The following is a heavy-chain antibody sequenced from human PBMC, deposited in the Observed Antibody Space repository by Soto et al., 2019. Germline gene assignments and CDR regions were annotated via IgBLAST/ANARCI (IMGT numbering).Heavy chain of an antibody. CDR1: VFNFNIQA. J-gene: IGHJ4*02. CDR3: ASGAAFYYDTSRY. D-gene: IGHD3-22*01. CDR2: MSPGGNSQ. Sequence: GGSLLLSCASPVFNFNIQALHWIRQAPGEGLEWVAVMSPGGNSQYYADSVKGRFTISRDTSKSTLYLQMTSLRPEDTAVYYCASGAAFYYDTSRYWGQGTLVTVSS. V-gene: IGHV3-30-3*01.